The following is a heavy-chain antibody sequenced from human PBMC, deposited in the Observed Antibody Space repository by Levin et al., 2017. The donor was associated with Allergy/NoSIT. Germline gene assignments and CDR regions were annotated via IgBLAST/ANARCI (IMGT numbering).Heavy chain of an antibody. Sequence: RPSETLSLTCSVSGDSVTRTSSYWGWIRQPPGKGLEWIGSIHYSGSTYYNPSLKSRVTVSVDTSKNQFSLRLTSVTAADTAVYYGARLNYTDSLNFHGMDVWGKGTTVTVSS. D-gene: IGHD4-17*01. CDR3: ARLNYTDSLNFHGMDV. CDR1: GDSVTRTSSY. V-gene: IGHV4-39*01. J-gene: IGHJ6*04. CDR2: IHYSGST.